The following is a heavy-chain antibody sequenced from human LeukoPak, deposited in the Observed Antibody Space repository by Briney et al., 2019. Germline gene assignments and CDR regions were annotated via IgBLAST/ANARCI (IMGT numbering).Heavy chain of an antibody. Sequence: KPSETLSLPCGVYGGSFSGYYGSWIRQPPGKGLEWFGEINHGGSTNYNPYLKTRVTISVDTSKNQFSLKLSSVTAADTAVYYCARIPLWFGREYYYYYMDVWGKGTTVTVSS. CDR2: INHGGST. V-gene: IGHV4-34*01. CDR3: ARIPLWFGREYYYYYMDV. CDR1: GGSFSGYY. D-gene: IGHD3-10*01. J-gene: IGHJ6*03.